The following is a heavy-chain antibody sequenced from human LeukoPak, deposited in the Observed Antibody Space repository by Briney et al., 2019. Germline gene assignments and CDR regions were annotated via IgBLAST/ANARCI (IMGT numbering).Heavy chain of an antibody. V-gene: IGHV3-23*01. CDR2: INDNGDGT. Sequence: PGESLRLSCAASGFTFSSYAMSWVRQAPGKGLKWVSTINDNGDGTYYADSVKGRFTISRDNSYNTVSLQMNSLRDEDTGVYYCAKGLRTGVGPYMGYHYYMDVWGKGATVTVSS. CDR1: GFTFSSYA. J-gene: IGHJ6*03. CDR3: AKGLRTGVGPYMGYHYYMDV. D-gene: IGHD3-16*01.